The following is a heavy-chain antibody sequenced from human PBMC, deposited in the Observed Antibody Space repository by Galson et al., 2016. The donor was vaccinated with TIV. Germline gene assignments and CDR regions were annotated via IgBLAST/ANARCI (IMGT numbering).Heavy chain of an antibody. J-gene: IGHJ5*02. V-gene: IGHV1-8*01. D-gene: IGHD3-3*01. CDR2: MHPKSGDT. CDR1: GYTFSTYD. CDR3: ARRPPSTIFGVVTWFDP. Sequence: SVKVSCKASGYTFSTYDINWVRQATGQGLEWMGWMHPKSGDTRYAQKFQGRVTMTRNTSISTAYMELSNRRSEDTAVYYCARRPPSTIFGVVTWFDPWGQGTLVTVSS.